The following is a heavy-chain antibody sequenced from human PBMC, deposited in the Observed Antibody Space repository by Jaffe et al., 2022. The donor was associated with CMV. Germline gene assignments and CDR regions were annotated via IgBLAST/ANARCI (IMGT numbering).Heavy chain of an antibody. CDR1: GGTFSSYA. J-gene: IGHJ5*02. Sequence: QVQLVQSGAEVKKPGSSVKVSCKASGGTFSSYAISWVRQAPGQGLEWMGGIIPIFGTANYAQKFQGRVTITADESTSTAYMELSSLRSEDTAVYYCARGYDFWSGFGRRHWFDPWGQGTLVTVSS. V-gene: IGHV1-69*01. CDR3: ARGYDFWSGFGRRHWFDP. D-gene: IGHD3-3*01. CDR2: IIPIFGTA.